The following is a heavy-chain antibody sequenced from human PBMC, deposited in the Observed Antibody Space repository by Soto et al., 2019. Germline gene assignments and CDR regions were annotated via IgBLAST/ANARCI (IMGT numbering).Heavy chain of an antibody. CDR3: ERGEGKQLVPWWFDP. Sequence: SETLSLTCTVSGGSISSYYWSWIRQPPGKGLEWIGYIYYSGSTNYNPSLKSRVTISVDTSKDQFSLKLSSVTAADTAVYYCERGEGKQLVPWWFDPWGQGTLVTVYS. V-gene: IGHV4-59*01. CDR2: IYYSGST. J-gene: IGHJ5*02. D-gene: IGHD6-13*01. CDR1: GGSISSYY.